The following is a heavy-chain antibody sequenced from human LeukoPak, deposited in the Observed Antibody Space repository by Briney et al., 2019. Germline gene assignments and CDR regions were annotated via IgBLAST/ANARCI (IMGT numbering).Heavy chain of an antibody. D-gene: IGHD6-13*01. V-gene: IGHV1-2*04. J-gene: IGHJ6*04. CDR3: ARGGSSWYPPYYYYYGMDV. CDR1: GYTFTGYY. CDR2: INPNSGGT. Sequence: GASVKVSCKASGYTFTGYYMHWVRQAPGQGLERMGWINPNSGGTNYAQKFQGWVTMTRDTSISTAYMELSRLRSDDTAGYYCARGGSSWYPPYYYYYGMDVWGKGTTVTVSS.